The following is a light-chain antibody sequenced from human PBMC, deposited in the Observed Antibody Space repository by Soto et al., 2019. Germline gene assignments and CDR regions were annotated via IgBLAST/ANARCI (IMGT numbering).Light chain of an antibody. CDR3: SSYTSSSTLI. CDR2: EVN. CDR1: SSDIGRYNR. Sequence: QSALTQPPSVSGSPGQSVTISCTGTSSDIGRYNRVSWYQQAPGTAPKVMIYEVNNRPSGVPDRFSGSKSGNTASLTISGLQAEDEADYYCSSYTSSSTLIFGGGTKVTVL. V-gene: IGLV2-18*02. J-gene: IGLJ2*01.